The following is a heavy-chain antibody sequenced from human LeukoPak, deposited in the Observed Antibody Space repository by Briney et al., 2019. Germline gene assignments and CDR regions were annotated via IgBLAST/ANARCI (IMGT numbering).Heavy chain of an antibody. J-gene: IGHJ4*02. V-gene: IGHV4-34*01. CDR1: GGSFSGYY. CDR2: INHSGRT. D-gene: IGHD4/OR15-4a*01. CDR3: ARQNYGAAPLRY. Sequence: SETLSLTCAVYGGSFSGYYWSWIRQPPGQGLEWIGEINHSGRTNYNPYLKSRVTISVDTSKNQFSLKLSSVTAADTAVYYCARQNYGAAPLRYWGQGTLVTVSS.